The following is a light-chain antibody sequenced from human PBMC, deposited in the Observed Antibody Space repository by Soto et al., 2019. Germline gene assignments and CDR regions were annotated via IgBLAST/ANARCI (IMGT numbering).Light chain of an antibody. Sequence: DIQMTQSPSTLSTSVGDRVTITCRASQTISSWLAWYQQKPGKAPELLIYDASTLESGVPSRFSGSGSGTEFSLTISSLQPDDFATFYCQQLRMYPSTFGGGTKVDIK. CDR3: QQLRMYPST. CDR2: DAS. J-gene: IGKJ4*01. CDR1: QTISSW. V-gene: IGKV1-5*01.